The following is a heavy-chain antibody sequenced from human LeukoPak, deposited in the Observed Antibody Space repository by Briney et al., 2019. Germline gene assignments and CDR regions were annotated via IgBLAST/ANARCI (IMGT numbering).Heavy chain of an antibody. D-gene: IGHD3-3*01. CDR2: ISGSGGST. CDR3: AKSPGFLEWLPSDY. CDR1: GFTFSSYA. Sequence: GGSLRLSCAASGFTFSSYAMSWVRQAPGKGLEWVSAISGSGGSTYYADSVKGRFTISRDNSKNTLYLQMNSLRAEDTAVYYCAKSPGFLEWLPSDYWGQGTLVTVSS. V-gene: IGHV3-23*01. J-gene: IGHJ4*02.